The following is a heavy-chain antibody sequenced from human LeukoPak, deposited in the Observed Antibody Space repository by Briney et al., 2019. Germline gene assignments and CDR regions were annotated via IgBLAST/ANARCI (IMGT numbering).Heavy chain of an antibody. CDR1: GFTFSSYA. CDR3: GKSSRLSAPVDY. J-gene: IGHJ4*02. D-gene: IGHD6-25*01. CDR2: ISYDGSNK. Sequence: GRSLRLSCAASGFTFSSYAMHWVRQAPGKGLEWVAVISYDGSNKYYADSVKGRFTISRDNSKNTLYLQMNSLRAEDTAVYYCGKSSRLSAPVDYWGQGTLVTVSS. V-gene: IGHV3-30*04.